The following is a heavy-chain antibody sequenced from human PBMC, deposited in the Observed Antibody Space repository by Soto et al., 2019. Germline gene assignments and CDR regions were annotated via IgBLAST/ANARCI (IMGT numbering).Heavy chain of an antibody. V-gene: IGHV3-33*01. Sequence: QVHLVESGGGVVRPGRSLRLSCAASGFTFSSYGMHWVRQAPGKGLEWVAVIWYDASNKYYAASVKGRFTISRDNFKNTVYLQMNSLRAEDTAVYYCARDGADYLQLKYYFDYWGQGTLVTVSS. CDR1: GFTFSSYG. J-gene: IGHJ4*02. D-gene: IGHD4-17*01. CDR3: ARDGADYLQLKYYFDY. CDR2: IWYDASNK.